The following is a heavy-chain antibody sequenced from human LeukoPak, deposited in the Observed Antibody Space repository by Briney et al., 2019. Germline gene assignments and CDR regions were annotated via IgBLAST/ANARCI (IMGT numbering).Heavy chain of an antibody. J-gene: IGHJ4*02. D-gene: IGHD2-15*01. CDR3: ARGRDIVVVGEY. CDR2: ISSSSSAI. Sequence: GGSLRLSCAASAFTFNTYWMHWVRQVPGRGLEWVSYISSSSSAIHYADSVKGRFTISRDNAKNSLYLQMNSLRAEDTAVYYCARGRDIVVVGEYWGQGTLVTVSS. V-gene: IGHV3-48*04. CDR1: AFTFNTYW.